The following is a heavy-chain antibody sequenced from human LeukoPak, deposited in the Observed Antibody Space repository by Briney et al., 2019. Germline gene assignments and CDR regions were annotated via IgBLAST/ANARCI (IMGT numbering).Heavy chain of an antibody. D-gene: IGHD3-16*02. J-gene: IGHJ4*02. CDR3: ARERIMRLRLGELSRLFDY. Sequence: GGSLRLSCAASGFTSSSYAMHWVRQAPGKELEWVAVISYDGSNKYYADSVKGRFTISRDNSKNTLYLQMNSLRAEDTAVYYCARERIMRLRLGELSRLFDYWGQGTLVTVSS. V-gene: IGHV3-30*04. CDR2: ISYDGSNK. CDR1: GFTSSSYA.